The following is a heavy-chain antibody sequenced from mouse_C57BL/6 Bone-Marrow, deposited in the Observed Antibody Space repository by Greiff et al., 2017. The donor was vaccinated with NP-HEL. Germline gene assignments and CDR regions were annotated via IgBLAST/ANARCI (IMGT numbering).Heavy chain of an antibody. J-gene: IGHJ1*03. CDR1: GYTFTSYW. CDR3: ALYYYGCSYDWYFDV. V-gene: IGHV1-72*01. Sequence: QVQLQQPGAELVKPGASVKLSCKASGYTFTSYWMHWVKQRPGRGLEWIGRIDPNSGGTKYNEKFKSKATLTVDKPSSTAYMQLSSLTSEDSAVYYCALYYYGCSYDWYFDVWGTGTTVTVSS. D-gene: IGHD1-1*01. CDR2: IDPNSGGT.